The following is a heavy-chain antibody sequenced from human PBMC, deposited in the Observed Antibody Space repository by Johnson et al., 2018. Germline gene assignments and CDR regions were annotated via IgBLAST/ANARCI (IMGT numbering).Heavy chain of an antibody. J-gene: IGHJ3*02. D-gene: IGHD3-16*01. CDR2: ISSSSSYI. CDR1: TFSSYS. Sequence: TFSSYSMNWVRQAPGKGLEWVSSISSSSSYIYYADSVKGRFTISRDNAKNSLYLQMNSLRAEDTAVYYCAREGGRWSSAFDIWGQGTMVTVSS. CDR3: AREGGRWSSAFDI. V-gene: IGHV3-21*01.